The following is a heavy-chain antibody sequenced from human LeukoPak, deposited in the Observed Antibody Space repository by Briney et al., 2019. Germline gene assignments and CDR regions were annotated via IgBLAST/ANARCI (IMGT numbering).Heavy chain of an antibody. V-gene: IGHV4-61*02. D-gene: IGHD2-21*02. CDR2: IYTTRST. CDR1: GVSIANTFYY. CDR3: ASRQDCHDY. J-gene: IGHJ4*02. Sequence: SETLSLTCTVSGVSIANTFYYWNWLRQPAGKGLEWIGRIYTTRSTDYNPSLKSRVTISLDTARNQFSLKLNSVTAAHTAVYYCASRQDCHDYWGQGTMVTVSS.